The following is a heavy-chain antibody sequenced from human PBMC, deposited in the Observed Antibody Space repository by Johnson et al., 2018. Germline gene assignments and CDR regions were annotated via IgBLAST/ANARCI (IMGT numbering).Heavy chain of an antibody. V-gene: IGHV3-30*03. CDR2: IANDGGAI. CDR3: ATRRYNWNYVHHYMDV. Sequence: QLVESGGGVVQPGGSLRLSCAASGFAFSTYGMHWVRQAPGKGLEWVAVIANDGGAIYYADSMQGRFTIARDNSMDVLYLEINSLRGEDTAVYYCATRRYNWNYVHHYMDVWGKGTTVAVSS. D-gene: IGHD1-7*01. CDR1: GFAFSTYG. J-gene: IGHJ6*03.